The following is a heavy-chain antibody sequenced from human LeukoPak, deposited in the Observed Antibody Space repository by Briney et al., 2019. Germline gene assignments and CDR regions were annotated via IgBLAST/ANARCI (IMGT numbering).Heavy chain of an antibody. Sequence: KPSETPSLTCTVSGGAISGYYWSWIRQPAGKGLEWLGRVYSSGSTKYNPSLESRVTMSVDTSKNQFSLKLNFVTAADTAVYYCARVGSGYDFFDYWGQGTLVTVSS. V-gene: IGHV4-4*07. J-gene: IGHJ4*02. CDR1: GGAISGYY. CDR2: VYSSGST. CDR3: ARVGSGYDFFDY. D-gene: IGHD3/OR15-3a*01.